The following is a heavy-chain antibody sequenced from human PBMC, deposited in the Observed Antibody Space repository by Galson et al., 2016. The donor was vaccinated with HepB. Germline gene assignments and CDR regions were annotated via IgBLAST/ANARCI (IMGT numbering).Heavy chain of an antibody. J-gene: IGHJ4*02. V-gene: IGHV3-13*04. D-gene: IGHD3/OR15-3a*01. CDR3: TREGPQRTFDY. CDR1: GFTFSSYA. Sequence: SLRLSCAASGFTFSSYAMHWVRQATGKGLEWVSAIGTVGDTVYSGSVRGRFTISRDNAKNFLYLQMNNLRAGDTAVYYCTREGPQRTFDYWGQGTLVTVSS. CDR2: IGTVGDT.